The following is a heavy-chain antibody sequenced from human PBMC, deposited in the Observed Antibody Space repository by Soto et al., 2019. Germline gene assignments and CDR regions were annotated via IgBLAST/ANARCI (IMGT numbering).Heavy chain of an antibody. D-gene: IGHD6-19*01. J-gene: IGHJ6*02. Sequence: QVQLVESGGGVVQPGRSLRLSCAASGFTFSSYGMHWVRQAPGKGLEWVAVIWYDGSNKYYADSVKGRFTISRDNSKNTLYLQMNSLRAEDTAVYYCARDMEEASIAVAGTSPVGYYYYGMDVWGQGTTVTVSS. CDR3: ARDMEEASIAVAGTSPVGYYYYGMDV. CDR1: GFTFSSYG. V-gene: IGHV3-33*01. CDR2: IWYDGSNK.